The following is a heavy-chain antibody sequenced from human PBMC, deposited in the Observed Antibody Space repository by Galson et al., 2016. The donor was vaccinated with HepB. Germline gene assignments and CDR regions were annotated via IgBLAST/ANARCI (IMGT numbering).Heavy chain of an antibody. J-gene: IGHJ6*02. D-gene: IGHD3-10*01. CDR3: NTFTLVNHPENYYHNYYMDV. CDR2: IKSKSDGGTT. CDR1: GFSFSYAR. Sequence: SLRLSCAASGFSFSYARMSWVRQAPGKGLEWVGRIKSKSDGGTTDYAAPVEGRFTNSRDDSKNTLYLQMTSLKTEDTAVYYCNTFTLVNHPENYYHNYYMDVWGQGTTVTVSS. V-gene: IGHV3-15*01.